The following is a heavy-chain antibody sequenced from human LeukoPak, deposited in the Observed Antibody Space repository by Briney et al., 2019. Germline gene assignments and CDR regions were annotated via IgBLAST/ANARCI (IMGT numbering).Heavy chain of an antibody. J-gene: IGHJ4*02. Sequence: GGSLRLSCAASGFTFSTYGMHWVRQAPGKGLEWVAFIRYDGSNKFYADSVKGRFTISRDNSKNTLYLQMNSLRAEDTAVYYCAKDLGIAAANDYWGQGTLVTVSS. CDR2: IRYDGSNK. V-gene: IGHV3-30*02. CDR1: GFTFSTYG. D-gene: IGHD6-13*01. CDR3: AKDLGIAAANDY.